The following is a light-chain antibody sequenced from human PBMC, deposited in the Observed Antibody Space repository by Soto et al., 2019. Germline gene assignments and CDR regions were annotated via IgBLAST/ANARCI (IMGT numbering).Light chain of an antibody. J-gene: IGKJ3*01. CDR1: QSISRY. CDR2: SAS. Sequence: DIQMTQSPSSLSASVGDRITITCRASQSISRYLNWYQQKPGKPPNLLIYSASTLQSGVPSTFSGGGSCTDVTLTISSLQPEDFATYHCQHSYTSPFTFGPGTKVDIK. V-gene: IGKV1-39*01. CDR3: QHSYTSPFT.